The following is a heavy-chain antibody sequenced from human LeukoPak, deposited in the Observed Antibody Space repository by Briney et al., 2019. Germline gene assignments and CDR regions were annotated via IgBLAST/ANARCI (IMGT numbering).Heavy chain of an antibody. V-gene: IGHV4-59*08. J-gene: IGHJ4*02. CDR3: ARLDCTSDTCYNY. Sequence: PSETLSLTCIVSADSISSDYWSWIRQSPGKGLEWIGYINYSGSSEYKHSLKSRVTISVDRSKNQVSLRMRSVTAADTAVYYCARLDCTSDTCYNYWALGALVTVSS. D-gene: IGHD2-21*01. CDR1: ADSISSDY. CDR2: INYSGSS.